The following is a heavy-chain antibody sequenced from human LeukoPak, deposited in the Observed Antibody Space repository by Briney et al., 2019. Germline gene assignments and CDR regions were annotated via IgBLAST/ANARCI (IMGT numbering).Heavy chain of an antibody. CDR3: ARDSGRIAL. D-gene: IGHD2/OR15-2a*01. J-gene: IGHJ1*01. CDR2: IYYSGST. CDR1: GGSISSYY. V-gene: IGHV4-59*01. Sequence: SETLSLTCTVSGGSISSYYWSWIRQPPGKGLEWIGYIYYSGSTNYNPSLKSRVTISVDTSKNQFSLKLSSVTAADTAVYYCARDSGRIALWGQGTLVTVSS.